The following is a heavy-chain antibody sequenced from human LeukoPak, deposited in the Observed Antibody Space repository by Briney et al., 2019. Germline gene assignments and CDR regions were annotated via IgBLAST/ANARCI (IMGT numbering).Heavy chain of an antibody. Sequence: ASVKVSCKASGYTFTGYYMHWVRQAPGQGLEWMGWINPNSGGTNYAQKFQGRVTMTRDTSISTAYMELSRLRSDDTAVYYCARDYYDSSGYLAYWGQGTLVTVSS. D-gene: IGHD3-22*01. V-gene: IGHV1-2*02. J-gene: IGHJ4*02. CDR2: INPNSGGT. CDR1: GYTFTGYY. CDR3: ARDYYDSSGYLAY.